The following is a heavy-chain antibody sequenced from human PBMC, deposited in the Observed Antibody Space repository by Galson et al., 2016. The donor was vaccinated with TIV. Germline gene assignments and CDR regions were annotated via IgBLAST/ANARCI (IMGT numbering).Heavy chain of an antibody. CDR2: IDWDGYT. CDR3: ARIGAYGDYIRGPLDY. CDR1: GFSLSTSGLC. V-gene: IGHV2-70*13. Sequence: PALVTPTQTLRLTCTFSGFSLSTSGLCVTWIRQSPGKALEWLALIDWDGYTHSSKSLKTRLTISKDTSEDQVVLTMTNMDPMDTATYYCARIGAYGDYIRGPLDYWGQGTPVTVSS. D-gene: IGHD4-17*01. J-gene: IGHJ4*02.